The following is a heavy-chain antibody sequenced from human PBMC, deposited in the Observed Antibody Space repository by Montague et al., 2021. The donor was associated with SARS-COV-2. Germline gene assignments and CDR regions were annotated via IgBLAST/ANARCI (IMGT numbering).Heavy chain of an antibody. Sequence: SETLSLTCTVSGVSISTFYWSWIRQPPGKGLEWIGYIYDSGSTGYSPSLKSRVTMSVDTSKNQFSLRLRSVTAADTAVYYWARGLSSDYGMDFWGQGTTVTVS. CDR1: GVSISTFY. CDR3: ARGLSSDYGMDF. D-gene: IGHD3-22*01. V-gene: IGHV4-59*12. CDR2: IYDSGST. J-gene: IGHJ6*02.